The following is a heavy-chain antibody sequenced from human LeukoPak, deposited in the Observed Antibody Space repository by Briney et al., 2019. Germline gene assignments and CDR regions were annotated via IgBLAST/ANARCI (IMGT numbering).Heavy chain of an antibody. CDR1: GGSISSGDYY. D-gene: IGHD3-3*01. Sequence: SQTLSLTCTVSGGSISSGDYYWCWIRQPPGKGLEWIGYIYYSGSTYYNPSLKSRVTISVDTSKNQFSLKLSSVTAADTAVYYCARGPNHNNGSGYYWGIRPWGQGTLVTVSS. CDR2: IYYSGST. J-gene: IGHJ5*02. V-gene: IGHV4-30-4*01. CDR3: ARGPNHNNGSGYYWGIRP.